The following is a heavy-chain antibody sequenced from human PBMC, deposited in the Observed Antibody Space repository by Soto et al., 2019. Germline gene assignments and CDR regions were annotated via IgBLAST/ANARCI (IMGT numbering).Heavy chain of an antibody. J-gene: IGHJ4*02. Sequence: GASVKVSWKASGYTFTSYGISWVRQAPGQGLEWMGWISAYNGNTNYAQKLQGRVTMTTDTSTSTAYMELRSLRSDDTAVYYCARGKEYQLLSPGITPLFDYWGQGTLVTVSS. D-gene: IGHD2-2*01. CDR1: GYTFTSYG. V-gene: IGHV1-18*04. CDR2: ISAYNGNT. CDR3: ARGKEYQLLSPGITPLFDY.